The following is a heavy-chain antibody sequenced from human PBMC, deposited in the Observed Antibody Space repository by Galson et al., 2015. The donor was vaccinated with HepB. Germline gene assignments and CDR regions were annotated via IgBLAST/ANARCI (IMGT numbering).Heavy chain of an antibody. V-gene: IGHV1-46*01. CDR1: GYTFTSYY. J-gene: IGHJ4*02. CDR3: ARGSSGIVVVVAATPGLHFDY. Sequence: SVKVSCKASGYTFTSYYMHWVRQAPGQGLEWMGIINPSGGSTSYAQKLQGRVTMTTDTSTSTAYMELRSLRSDDTAVYYCARGSSGIVVVVAATPGLHFDYWGQGTLVTVSS. D-gene: IGHD2-15*01. CDR2: INPSGGST.